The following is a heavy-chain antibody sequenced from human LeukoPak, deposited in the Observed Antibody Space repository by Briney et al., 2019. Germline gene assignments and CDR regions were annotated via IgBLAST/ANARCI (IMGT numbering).Heavy chain of an antibody. Sequence: SETLSLTCAVYGGSFSGYYWSWIRQPPGKGLEWIGEINHSGSTNYNPSLKSRVTISVDTSKNQFSLKLSSVTAADTAVYYCARDRYSSSSGGAFDYWGQGTLVTVSS. CDR2: INHSGST. D-gene: IGHD6-6*01. V-gene: IGHV4-34*01. J-gene: IGHJ4*02. CDR1: GGSFSGYY. CDR3: ARDRYSSSSGGAFDY.